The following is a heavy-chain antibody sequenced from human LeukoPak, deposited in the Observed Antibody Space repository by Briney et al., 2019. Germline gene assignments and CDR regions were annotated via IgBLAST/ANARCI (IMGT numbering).Heavy chain of an antibody. CDR2: IYYSGST. J-gene: IGHJ3*02. CDR3: ARDPDGWLRAAFDI. V-gene: IGHV4-59*01. D-gene: IGHD5-24*01. CDR1: GGSLSSYY. Sequence: SETLSLTCSVSGGSLSSYYWSWIRQPPGKGLEWSGDIYYSGSTKYNPSLKSRVTTSVETSKNQFSRKLSSVTAADTAVYCCARDPDGWLRAAFDIWGQGTMVTVSS.